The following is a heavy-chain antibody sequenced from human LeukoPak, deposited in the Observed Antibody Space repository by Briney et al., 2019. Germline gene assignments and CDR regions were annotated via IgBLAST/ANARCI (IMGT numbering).Heavy chain of an antibody. CDR3: ARTPYYGMDV. CDR1: GGSISTYY. Sequence: SETPSLTCTVSGGSISTYYWSWIRQPAGKGLEWIGHIYTSGSTNYNPSLKSRVTMSVDTSKNQFSLKLSSVTAADTAVYYCARTPYYGMDVWGQGTTVTVSS. V-gene: IGHV4-4*07. J-gene: IGHJ6*02. CDR2: IYTSGST.